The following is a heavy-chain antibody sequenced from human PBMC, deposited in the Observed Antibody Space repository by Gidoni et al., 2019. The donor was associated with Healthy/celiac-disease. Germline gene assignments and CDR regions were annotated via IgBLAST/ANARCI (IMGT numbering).Heavy chain of an antibody. J-gene: IGHJ5*02. CDR3: ARDLRQWLASNWFDP. V-gene: IGHV3-30-3*01. CDR2: ISYEGSNK. D-gene: IGHD6-19*01. Sequence: QVQLVESGGGVVQPGRSLRLACAASGFTFSTYAMHWVRQAPGKGLEWVAVISYEGSNKYYADSVKGRFTISRDNSKNTLYLQMNSLRAEDTAVYYCARDLRQWLASNWFDPWGQGTLVTVSS. CDR1: GFTFSTYA.